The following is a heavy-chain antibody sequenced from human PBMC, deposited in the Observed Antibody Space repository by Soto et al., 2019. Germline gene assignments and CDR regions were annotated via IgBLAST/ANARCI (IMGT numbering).Heavy chain of an antibody. D-gene: IGHD4-4*01. CDR3: ARDGVAVTTGTSGY. Sequence: ASVKVSCKASGYTFTNYAVTWVRQAPGQGLEWMGWIHVYNGNTKYAQKFQGRVTMTTDTSTNTVYMELRSLTSDDTAVYYCARDGVAVTTGTSGYWGQGTLVTVSS. CDR1: GYTFTNYA. V-gene: IGHV1-18*01. J-gene: IGHJ4*02. CDR2: IHVYNGNT.